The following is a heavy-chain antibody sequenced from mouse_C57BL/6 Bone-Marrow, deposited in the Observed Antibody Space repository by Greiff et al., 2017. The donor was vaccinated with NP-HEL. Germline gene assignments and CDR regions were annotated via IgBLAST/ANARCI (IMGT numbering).Heavy chain of an antibody. Sequence: EVHLVESGGGLVKPGGSLKLSCAASGFTFSSYTMSWVRQTPEKRLEWVATISGGGGNTYYPDRVKGRFTISRDNAKNTLYLQMSSLRSEDTALYYCARVNSYYYGSSYSYYYAMDYWGQGTSVTVSS. CDR3: ARVNSYYYGSSYSYYYAMDY. CDR1: GFTFSSYT. V-gene: IGHV5-9*01. D-gene: IGHD1-1*01. J-gene: IGHJ4*01. CDR2: ISGGGGNT.